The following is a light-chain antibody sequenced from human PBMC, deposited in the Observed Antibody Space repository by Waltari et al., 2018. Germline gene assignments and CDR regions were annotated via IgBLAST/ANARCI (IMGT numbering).Light chain of an antibody. CDR3: QSYDSSLTVVV. CDR2: GNS. Sequence: QSVLTQSPSVSRAPGQGVTISCTGSRSNIGTNYVHWYQQLPGAAPKLLIYGNSNRTSGVPDRFSGSKSGTSASLAITGLQADDEADYFCQSYDSSLTVVVFGGRTKLTVL. J-gene: IGLJ3*02. CDR1: RSNIGTNYV. V-gene: IGLV1-40*01.